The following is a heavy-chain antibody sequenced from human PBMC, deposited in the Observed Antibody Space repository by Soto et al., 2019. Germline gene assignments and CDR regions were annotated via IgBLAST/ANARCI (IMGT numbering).Heavy chain of an antibody. CDR2: MSHDGSNK. Sequence: QVQLVESGGGVVQPGRSLRLSCAASGFTFSSYGMHWVRQAPGKGLEWVAVMSHDGSNKYYADSVKGRFTISRDNSKKTLYLQMNSLRAEDTAVYYCAKDPRYCSGGTCQGTYYYYGMDVWGQGTTVTVSS. CDR3: AKDPRYCSGGTCQGTYYYYGMDV. V-gene: IGHV3-30*18. J-gene: IGHJ6*02. D-gene: IGHD2-15*01. CDR1: GFTFSSYG.